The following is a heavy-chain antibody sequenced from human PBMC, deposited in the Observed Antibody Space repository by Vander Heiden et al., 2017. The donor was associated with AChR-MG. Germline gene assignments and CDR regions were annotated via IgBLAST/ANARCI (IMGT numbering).Heavy chain of an antibody. V-gene: IGHV3-74*01. CDR3: ARDPLSDL. CDR1: GFTFSNYW. CDR2: IDVDGSDT. J-gene: IGHJ4*02. Sequence: VESGGGVVQPGGSLRLPCAVSGFTFSNYWMHWVRQGPGKELLWVARIDVDGSDTRYAGFAKGRFTISRDNAKNTLYLQINNVRAEDTGVYYCARDPLSDLWGQGTLVTVSS.